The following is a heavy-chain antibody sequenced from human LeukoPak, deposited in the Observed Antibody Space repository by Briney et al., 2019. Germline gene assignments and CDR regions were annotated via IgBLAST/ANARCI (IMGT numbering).Heavy chain of an antibody. CDR3: ASLVIVGGSFDV. D-gene: IGHD3-16*02. CDR2: IRYDGSIE. Sequence: GGSLRLSCAASGFTFRNFGMHWVRQAPAKGLEWVAFIRYDGSIEYYADSVKGRFTISRDNSKHTLYLQMNSLKTEDTAVYYCASLVIVGGSFDVWGEGTMVTVSS. CDR1: GFTFRNFG. J-gene: IGHJ3*01. V-gene: IGHV3-30*02.